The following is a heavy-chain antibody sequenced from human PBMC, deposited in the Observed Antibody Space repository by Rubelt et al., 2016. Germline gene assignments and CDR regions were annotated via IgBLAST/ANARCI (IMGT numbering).Heavy chain of an antibody. CDR3: ATLRHYYYDSSGYGY. D-gene: IGHD3-22*01. CDR2: IYYSGST. J-gene: IGHJ4*02. V-gene: IGHV4-59*12. Sequence: QVQLQESGPGLVKPSETLSLTCTVSGGSISSYYWSWIRQPPGKGLEWIGYIYYSGSTNYNPSLKSRVTISVDTSKNQFSLKLSSVTAAETAVYYCATLRHYYYDSSGYGYWGQGTLVTVSS. CDR1: GGSISSYY.